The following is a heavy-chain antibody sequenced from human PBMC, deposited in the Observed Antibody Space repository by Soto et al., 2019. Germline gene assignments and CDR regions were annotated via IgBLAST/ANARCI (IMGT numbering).Heavy chain of an antibody. J-gene: IGHJ4*02. D-gene: IGHD6-13*01. CDR2: IYHSGNT. CDR3: ARHQGIASSGPFDY. CDR1: GDSISNYY. Sequence: SETLSLTCTVSGDSISNYYWSWIRQAPGKGLEWIGFIYHSGNTNYNPSLKSRVTMSIDTSKSQFSLKLNSVTAADTAVYYCARHQGIASSGPFDYWGPGTLVTVSS. V-gene: IGHV4-59*01.